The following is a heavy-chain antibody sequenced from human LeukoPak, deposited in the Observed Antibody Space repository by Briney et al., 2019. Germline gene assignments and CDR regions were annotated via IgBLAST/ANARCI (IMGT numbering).Heavy chain of an antibody. CDR1: GGSISSGDYY. D-gene: IGHD5-12*01. J-gene: IGHJ3*02. CDR2: IYYSGST. V-gene: IGHV4-30-4*01. CDR3: ARAEGGHDMGGAFDI. Sequence: SETLSLTCTVSGGSISSGDYYWSWIRQPPGKGLEWIGYIYYSGSTYYNPSLKSRVTISVDTSKNQFSLKLSSVTAADTAVYYCARAEGGHDMGGAFDIWGQGTMVTVSS.